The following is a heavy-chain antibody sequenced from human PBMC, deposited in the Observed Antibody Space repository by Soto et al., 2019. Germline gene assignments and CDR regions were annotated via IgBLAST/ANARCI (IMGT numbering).Heavy chain of an antibody. J-gene: IGHJ4*02. Sequence: QVQLVQSVAEVKKPGSSVKVSCKASGGTFSSYAISWVRQAPGQGLEWLAGIIPIFGTANYAQKFQGRVTITADESTSTAYMELSSLRSEDTAVYYCAGHIVGATNVWAAPNYYFDYWGQGTLVTVSS. D-gene: IGHD1-26*01. V-gene: IGHV1-69*12. CDR3: AGHIVGATNVWAAPNYYFDY. CDR1: GGTFSSYA. CDR2: IIPIFGTA.